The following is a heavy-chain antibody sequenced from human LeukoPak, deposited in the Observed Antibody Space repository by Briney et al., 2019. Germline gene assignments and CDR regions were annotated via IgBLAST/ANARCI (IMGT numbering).Heavy chain of an antibody. J-gene: IGHJ3*02. D-gene: IGHD2-15*01. CDR2: INSDGCST. CDR1: GFTLSSYW. Sequence: GGSLRLSCAASGFTLSSYWMHWVRQAPGKGLVWVSRINSDGCSTSYADSVKGRFTISRDNAKNTLYLQMNSLRAEDTAVYYCVRGGTYSTDAFDIWGQGTMVTVSS. V-gene: IGHV3-74*01. CDR3: VRGGTYSTDAFDI.